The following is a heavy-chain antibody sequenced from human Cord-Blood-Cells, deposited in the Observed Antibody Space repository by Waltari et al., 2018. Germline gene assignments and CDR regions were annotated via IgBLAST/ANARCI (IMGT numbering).Heavy chain of an antibody. Sequence: QLQLQESGPGLLKPSESLSLTCTVSGGSISSSSYYCAWIRQPPGKGLEWIVSSYYSGSTYYDPSLKSRVTISVDTSKNQFSLKLSSVTAADTAVYYCARRVRDSSSWYYFDYWGQGTLVTVSS. CDR2: SYYSGST. D-gene: IGHD6-13*01. CDR1: GGSISSSSYY. J-gene: IGHJ4*02. V-gene: IGHV4-39*01. CDR3: ARRVRDSSSWYYFDY.